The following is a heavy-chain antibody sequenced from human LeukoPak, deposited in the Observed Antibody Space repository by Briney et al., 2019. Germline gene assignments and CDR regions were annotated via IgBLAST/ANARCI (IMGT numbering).Heavy chain of an antibody. Sequence: GGSLRLSCAASGFKFDDYGMSWVRQVPGKGLEWVSGINWNGGSRGYADSVKGRFTISRDNSKNTLYLQMNSLRAEDTAVYYCAKDLIVVVPAATLRAPWGQGTLVTVSS. CDR3: AKDLIVVVPAATLRAP. D-gene: IGHD2-2*01. V-gene: IGHV3-20*04. CDR2: INWNGGSR. CDR1: GFKFDDYG. J-gene: IGHJ5*02.